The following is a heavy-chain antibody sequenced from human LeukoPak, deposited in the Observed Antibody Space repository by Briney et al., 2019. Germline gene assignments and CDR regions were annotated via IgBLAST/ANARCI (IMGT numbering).Heavy chain of an antibody. CDR1: GYTLTNYG. CDR3: ARDSCSSTSCYASWFDP. Sequence: GASVKVSCKASGYTLTNYGISWVRQAPGQGLEWMGWISAYNGNTNYAQKLQGRVTMTTDTSTSTAYMELRSLRSDDTAVYYCARDSCSSTSCYASWFDPWGQGTLVTVSS. V-gene: IGHV1-18*01. CDR2: ISAYNGNT. D-gene: IGHD2-2*01. J-gene: IGHJ5*02.